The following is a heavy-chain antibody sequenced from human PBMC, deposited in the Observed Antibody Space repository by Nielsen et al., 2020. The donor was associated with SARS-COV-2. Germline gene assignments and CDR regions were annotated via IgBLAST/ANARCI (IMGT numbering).Heavy chain of an antibody. CDR2: IFATGST. V-gene: IGHV4-61*02. CDR1: GGSIYSGGYY. J-gene: IGHJ3*02. Sequence: SETLSLTCTASGGSIYSGGYYWSWIRQPAGKGLEWIGRIFATGSTNYNPSLKSRVTISVDTSKNQFSLKVTSVTAADTAVHYCARAPDIVQVPTATPIWGQGTLVTVSS. CDR3: ARAPDIVQVPTATPI. D-gene: IGHD2-15*01.